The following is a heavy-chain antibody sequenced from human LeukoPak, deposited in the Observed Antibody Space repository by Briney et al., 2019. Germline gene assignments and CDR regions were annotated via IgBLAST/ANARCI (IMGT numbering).Heavy chain of an antibody. CDR2: IYYSGST. CDR1: GGSISSSGHY. J-gene: IGHJ5*02. D-gene: IGHD6-13*01. Sequence: PSETLSLTCTVSGGSISSSGHYWGWIRQPPGKGLEWIGSIYYSGSTYYNPSLKSRVTISVDTSKNQFSLNLSSVTAADTAVYYCARGAAAASVWFDPWGQGTLVTVSS. V-gene: IGHV4-39*07. CDR3: ARGAAAASVWFDP.